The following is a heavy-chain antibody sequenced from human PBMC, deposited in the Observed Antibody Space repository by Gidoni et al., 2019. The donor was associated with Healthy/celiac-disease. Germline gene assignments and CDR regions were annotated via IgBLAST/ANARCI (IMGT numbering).Heavy chain of an antibody. CDR3: AKLAARGDGNDY. V-gene: IGHV3-23*01. CDR2: IRVSGGST. J-gene: IGHJ4*02. Sequence: EVQLLESGGGLVQPGGSLRLSCAASGFTFSSDAMSWVRQAPGKGLEWVSAIRVSGGSTYYADSVKGRFTISRDNSKNTLYLQMNSLRAEDTAVYYCAKLAARGDGNDYWGQGTLVTVSS. CDR1: GFTFSSDA. D-gene: IGHD6-13*01.